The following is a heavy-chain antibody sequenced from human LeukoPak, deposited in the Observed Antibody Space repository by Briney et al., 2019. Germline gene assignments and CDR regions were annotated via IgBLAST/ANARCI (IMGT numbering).Heavy chain of an antibody. CDR2: IYTSGST. CDR3: ASCIMSVRGDYYMDV. CDR1: GYSISSGYY. J-gene: IGHJ6*03. D-gene: IGHD4-17*01. Sequence: KPSETLSLTCTVSGYSISSGYYWGWIRQPPGKGLEWIGYIYTSGSTNYNPSLKSRVTISVDTSKNQFSLKLSSVTAADTAVYYCASCIMSVRGDYYMDVWGKGTTVTVSS. V-gene: IGHV4-38-2*02.